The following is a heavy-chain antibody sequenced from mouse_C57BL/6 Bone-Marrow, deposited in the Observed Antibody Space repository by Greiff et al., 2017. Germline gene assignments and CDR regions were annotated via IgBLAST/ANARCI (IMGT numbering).Heavy chain of an antibody. V-gene: IGHV3-6*01. J-gene: IGHJ3*01. CDR3: ARGGYGYYGFAY. CDR1: GYSITSGYY. D-gene: IGHD2-3*01. CDR2: ISYDGSN. Sequence: ESGPGLVKPSQSLSLTCSVTGYSITSGYYWNWIRQFPGNKLEWMGYISYDGSNNYNPSLKNRISITRDTSKNQFFLKLNSVTTEDTATYYCARGGYGYYGFAYWGQGTLVTVSA.